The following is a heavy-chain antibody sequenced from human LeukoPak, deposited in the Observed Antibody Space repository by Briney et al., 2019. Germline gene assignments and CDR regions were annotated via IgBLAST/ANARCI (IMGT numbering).Heavy chain of an antibody. CDR3: AKGEMATITLWDY. V-gene: IGHV3-23*01. Sequence: PGGSLRLSCAASGFTFSTYAMSCVRQAPGKGLEWVSAISGSGGSTYYADSVKGRFTISRDNSKNTLYLQMNSLRAEDTAVYYCAKGEMATITLWDYWGQGTLVTVSS. CDR2: ISGSGGST. D-gene: IGHD5-24*01. CDR1: GFTFSTYA. J-gene: IGHJ4*02.